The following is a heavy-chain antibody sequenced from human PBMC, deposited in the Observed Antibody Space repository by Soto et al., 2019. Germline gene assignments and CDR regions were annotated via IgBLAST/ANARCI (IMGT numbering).Heavy chain of an antibody. Sequence: ASVKVSCKASGYTFTSYDINWVRQATGQGLEWMGWMNPNSGNTGYAQKFQGRVTMTRNTSISTAYMELSSLRSEDTAMYYNARVRGSIQWIQLWPSPVYMDVWGKGTTVTVSS. D-gene: IGHD5-18*01. J-gene: IGHJ6*03. CDR2: MNPNSGNT. V-gene: IGHV1-8*01. CDR3: ARVRGSIQWIQLWPSPVYMDV. CDR1: GYTFTSYD.